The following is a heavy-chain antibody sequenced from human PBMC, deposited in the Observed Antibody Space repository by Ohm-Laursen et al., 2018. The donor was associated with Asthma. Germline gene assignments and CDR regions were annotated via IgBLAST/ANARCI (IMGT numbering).Heavy chain of an antibody. D-gene: IGHD4-11*01. J-gene: IGHJ4*02. CDR1: GFTFSDYY. V-gene: IGHV3-11*06. CDR2: ISSSSSYT. CDR3: ARFHLQHVDY. Sequence: GSLRLSCTASGFTFSDYYMSWIRQAPGKGLEWVSYISSSSSYTNYADSVKGRFTISRDNAKNSLYLQTNSLRAEDTAVYYCARFHLQHVDYWGQGTLVTVSS.